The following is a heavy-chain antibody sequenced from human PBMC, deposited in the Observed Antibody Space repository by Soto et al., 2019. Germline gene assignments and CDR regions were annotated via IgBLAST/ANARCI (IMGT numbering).Heavy chain of an antibody. CDR3: AKDHKYYYDSSGYRNNFDY. V-gene: IGHV3-23*01. Sequence: GGSLRLSCAASGFTFSSYAMSWVRQAPGKGLEWVSAISGSGGSTYYADSVKGRFTISRDNSKNTLYLQMNSLRAEDTAVYYYAKDHKYYYDSSGYRNNFDYWGQGTLVTVSS. D-gene: IGHD3-22*01. CDR2: ISGSGGST. CDR1: GFTFSSYA. J-gene: IGHJ4*02.